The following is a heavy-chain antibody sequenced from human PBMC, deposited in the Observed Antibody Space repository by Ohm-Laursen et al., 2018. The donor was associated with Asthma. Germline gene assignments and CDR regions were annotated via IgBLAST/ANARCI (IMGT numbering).Heavy chain of an antibody. CDR2: IYYSGNT. V-gene: IGHV4-31*03. D-gene: IGHD2-15*01. Sequence: SQTLSLTATVSGGSISSGGYFYSWTRQHPGKGLEWIGYIYYSGNTYYSPALRSRLTKSLNTSKNQYSLQLRSVTAADTAVYYCASAGCYSCWFDPWGQGALVTVSS. J-gene: IGHJ5*02. CDR3: ASAGCYSCWFDP. CDR1: GGSISSGGYF.